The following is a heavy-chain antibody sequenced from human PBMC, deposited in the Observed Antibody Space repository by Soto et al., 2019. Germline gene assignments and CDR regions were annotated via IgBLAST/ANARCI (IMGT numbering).Heavy chain of an antibody. V-gene: IGHV4-30-2*01. Sequence: PSETLSLTCAVSGGSISSGGYAWSWIRQPPGKGLEWIGYIYHSGSTYYNPSLKSRVTISVDRSKNQFSLKLSSVTAADTAVYYCARVGGFGEFPTFDPWGQGTLVTVSS. CDR2: IYHSGST. CDR1: GGSISSGGYA. D-gene: IGHD3-10*01. CDR3: ARVGGFGEFPTFDP. J-gene: IGHJ5*02.